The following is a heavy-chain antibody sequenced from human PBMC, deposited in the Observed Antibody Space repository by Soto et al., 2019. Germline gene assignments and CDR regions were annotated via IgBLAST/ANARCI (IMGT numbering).Heavy chain of an antibody. V-gene: IGHV4-31*03. CDR2: IYYSGST. CDR3: ARDNPSSGSYSWFDP. Sequence: SETLSLTCTVSGGSISSGGYYWSWIRQHPGKGLEWIGYIYYSGSTYYNPSLKSRVTISVDTSKNQFSLKLSSVTAADTAVYYCARDNPSSGSYSWFDPCGPGTLVTVSS. CDR1: GGSISSGGYY. J-gene: IGHJ5*02. D-gene: IGHD3-10*01.